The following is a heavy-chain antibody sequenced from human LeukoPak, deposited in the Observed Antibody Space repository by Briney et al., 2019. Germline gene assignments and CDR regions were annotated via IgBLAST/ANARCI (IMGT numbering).Heavy chain of an antibody. Sequence: SVKVSCKASGGTFSSYAISWVRQAPGQGLEWMGGIIPIFGTANYAQKFQGRVTITADESTSTAYMELSSLRSEDTAVYYCARERRFDWLSFDYWGQGTLVTVSS. J-gene: IGHJ4*02. CDR1: GGTFSSYA. D-gene: IGHD3-9*01. CDR2: IIPIFGTA. CDR3: ARERRFDWLSFDY. V-gene: IGHV1-69*01.